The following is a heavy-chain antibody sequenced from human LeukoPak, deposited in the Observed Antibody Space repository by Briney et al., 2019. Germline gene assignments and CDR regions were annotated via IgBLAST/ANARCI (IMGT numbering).Heavy chain of an antibody. CDR2: ISTTSRDI. J-gene: IGHJ4*02. V-gene: IGHV3-21*01. Sequence: PGGSLRLSCAASGFTFSSYSMNWVRQAPGKGLEWVSSISTTSRDIYYTDSVKGRFTISRDNAKNSLYLQMNSLRAEDTAVYYCARVMGYYDSSGYYYDNTFDYCGQGTLVTVSS. CDR3: ARVMGYYDSSGYYYDNTFDY. CDR1: GFTFSSYS. D-gene: IGHD3-22*01.